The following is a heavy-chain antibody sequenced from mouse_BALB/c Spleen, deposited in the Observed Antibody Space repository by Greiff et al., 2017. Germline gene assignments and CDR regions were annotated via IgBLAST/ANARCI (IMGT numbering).Heavy chain of an antibody. V-gene: IGHV1S81*02. CDR1: GYTFTSYW. CDR3: ARDWSYAMDY. J-gene: IGHJ4*01. CDR2: INPSNGRT. D-gene: IGHD4-1*01. Sequence: QVQLKQPGAELVKPGASVKLSCKASGYTFTSYWMHWVKQRPGQGLEWIGEINPSNGRTNYNEKFKSKATLTVDKSSSTAYMQLSSLTSEDSAVYYCARDWSYAMDYWGQGTSVTVSS.